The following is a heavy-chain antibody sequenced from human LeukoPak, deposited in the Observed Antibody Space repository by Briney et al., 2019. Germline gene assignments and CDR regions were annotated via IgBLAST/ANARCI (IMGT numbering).Heavy chain of an antibody. CDR2: ISSSSSYI. D-gene: IGHD3-10*01. Sequence: PGGSLRLSCAASGFTFSSYSMNWVRQAPGKGLEWVSSISSSSSYIYYADSVKGRFTISRDNAKNSLYLQMNSLRAEDTAVYYCARIDFHMVRGDEINWFDPWGQGTLVTVSS. CDR1: GFTFSSYS. J-gene: IGHJ5*02. V-gene: IGHV3-21*01. CDR3: ARIDFHMVRGDEINWFDP.